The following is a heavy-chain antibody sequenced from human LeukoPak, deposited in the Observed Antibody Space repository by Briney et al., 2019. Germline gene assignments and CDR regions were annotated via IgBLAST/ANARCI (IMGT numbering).Heavy chain of an antibody. D-gene: IGHD3-16*02. J-gene: IGHJ4*02. CDR1: GYTFTGYY. Sequence: GASVKVSCKASGYTFTGYYMHWVRQAPGQGLEWMGWINPNSGGTNYAQKFQGWVTMTRDTSISTAYMELSRLRSDDTAVYYCARDYGPEYYDYVWGSYRPGPSSYFDYWGQGTLVTVSS. CDR2: INPNSGGT. CDR3: ARDYGPEYYDYVWGSYRPGPSSYFDY. V-gene: IGHV1-2*04.